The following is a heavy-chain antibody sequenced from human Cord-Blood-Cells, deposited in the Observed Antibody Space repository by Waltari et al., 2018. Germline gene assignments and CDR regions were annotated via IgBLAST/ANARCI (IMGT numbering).Heavy chain of an antibody. CDR2: ISSSSSYI. Sequence: EVQLVESGGGLVKPGVSLILSCAASGFTFSSYSMIWVRQAPGKGLEWVSSISSSSSYIYYADSVKGRFTISRDNAKNSLYLQMNSLRAEDTAVYYCARTSGWYAFDIWGQGTMVTVSS. J-gene: IGHJ3*02. D-gene: IGHD6-19*01. CDR1: GFTFSSYS. CDR3: ARTSGWYAFDI. V-gene: IGHV3-21*01.